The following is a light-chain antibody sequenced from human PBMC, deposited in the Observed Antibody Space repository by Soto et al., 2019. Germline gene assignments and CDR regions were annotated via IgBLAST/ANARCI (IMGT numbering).Light chain of an antibody. CDR2: DVS. CDR1: SRDVGGYNY. CDR3: SSYTSSSTPVV. Sequence: QSVLTQPASVSGSPGQSITISCTGTSRDVGGYNYVSWYQQHPGKAPKLTIYDVSNRPSGVSNRFSGSKSGNTASLTISGLQAEDEADYYCSSYTSSSTPVVFGGGTKLTVL. J-gene: IGLJ2*01. V-gene: IGLV2-14*01.